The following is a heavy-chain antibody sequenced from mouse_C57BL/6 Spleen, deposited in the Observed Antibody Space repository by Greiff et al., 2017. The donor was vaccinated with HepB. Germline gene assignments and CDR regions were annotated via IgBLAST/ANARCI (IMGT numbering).Heavy chain of an antibody. J-gene: IGHJ2*01. CDR2: IRNKANGYTT. D-gene: IGHD2-10*01. CDR1: GFTFTDYY. CDR3: ARSYYYFDD. V-gene: IGHV7-3*01. Sequence: EVQRVESGGGLVQPGGSLSLSCAASGFTFTDYYMSWVRQPPGKALEWLGFIRNKANGYTTEYSASVKGRFTISRDNSQSILYLQMNARRAEDSATYYCARSYYYFDDWGQGTTLTVSS.